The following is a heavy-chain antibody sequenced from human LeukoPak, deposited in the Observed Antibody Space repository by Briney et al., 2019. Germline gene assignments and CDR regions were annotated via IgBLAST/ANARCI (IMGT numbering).Heavy chain of an antibody. J-gene: IGHJ4*02. D-gene: IGHD1-14*01. CDR1: GGTFSSYA. V-gene: IGHV1-69*01. Sequence: SVKVSCKASGGTFSSYAISWVRQAPGQGLEWMGGIIPIFGTANYAQKFQGRVTITADESTSTAYMELSSLRSEDTAVYYCAKPTLSGATGGFDYWGQGTLVTVSS. CDR3: AKPTLSGATGGFDY. CDR2: IIPIFGTA.